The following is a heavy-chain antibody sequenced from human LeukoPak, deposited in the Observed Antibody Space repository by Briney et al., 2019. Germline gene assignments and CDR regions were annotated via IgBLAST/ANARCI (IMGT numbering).Heavy chain of an antibody. V-gene: IGHV1-69*01. D-gene: IGHD5-24*01. CDR1: GGTFSSYA. J-gene: IGHJ3*02. CDR3: ARSPLRVATIKDDAFDT. CDR2: IIPIFGTA. Sequence: SVKVSCKASGGTFSSYAICWVRQAPGQGLEWMGGIIPIFGTANYAQKFQGRVTITADESTSTAYMELSSLRSEDTAVYYCARSPLRVATIKDDAFDTWGQGTMVTVSS.